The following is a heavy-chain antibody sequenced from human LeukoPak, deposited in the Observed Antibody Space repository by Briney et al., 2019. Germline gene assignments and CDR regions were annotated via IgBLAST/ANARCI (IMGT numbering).Heavy chain of an antibody. J-gene: IGHJ4*02. CDR2: ISGSGGST. CDR1: GFTFSSYA. V-gene: IGHV3-23*01. CDR3: ARGSMSYFDY. Sequence: GSLRLSCEASGFTFSSYAMNWVRQAPGKGLEWVSAISGSGGSTYYADSVKGRFTISRDNAKNSVYLQMNSLRAEDTAVYYCARGSMSYFDYWGQGTLVTVSS.